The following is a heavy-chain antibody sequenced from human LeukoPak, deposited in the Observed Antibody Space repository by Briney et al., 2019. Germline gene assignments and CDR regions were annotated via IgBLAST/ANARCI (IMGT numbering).Heavy chain of an antibody. CDR3: ARNGDDGYNYSSYYYYYKDV. V-gene: IGHV4-38-2*01. D-gene: IGHD5-24*01. CDR1: GYSISSGYY. CDR2: IYHSGST. Sequence: SETLSLTCAVSGYSISSGYYWGWIRQPPGKGLEWIGSIYHSGSTYYNPSLKSRVTISVDTSKNQFSLKLSSVTAADTAVYYCARNGDDGYNYSSYYYYYKDVWGKGTTVTVSS. J-gene: IGHJ6*03.